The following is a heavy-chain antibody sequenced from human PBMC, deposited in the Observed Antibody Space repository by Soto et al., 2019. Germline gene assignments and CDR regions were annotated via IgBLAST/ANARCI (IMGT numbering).Heavy chain of an antibody. CDR1: GFTFSSYW. CDR2: IKQDGSEK. J-gene: IGHJ6*02. Sequence: HPGGSLSLSCAASGFTFSSYWMTWVRQAPGKGLEWVANIKQDGSEKYYVGSVKGRFTISRDNSKNTLYLQMNSLRAEDTAVYYCAKDSGGYYDSSGYYYYYYGMDVWGQGTTVTVSS. V-gene: IGHV3-7*01. D-gene: IGHD3-22*01. CDR3: AKDSGGYYDSSGYYYYYYGMDV.